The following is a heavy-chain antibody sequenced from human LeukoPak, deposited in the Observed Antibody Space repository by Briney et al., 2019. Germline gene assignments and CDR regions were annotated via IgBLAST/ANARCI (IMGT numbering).Heavy chain of an antibody. J-gene: IGHJ5*02. V-gene: IGHV4-39*07. CDR3: ARDGSLVATIKGWAGNWFDP. CDR2: IYYSGST. CDR1: GGSISSNKYY. D-gene: IGHD5-12*01. Sequence: PSETLSLTCTVSGGSISSNKYYWGWIRQPPGKGLEWIGSIYYSGSTYYNPSLKSRVTISVDKSKNQFSLRLSSVTAADTAVYYCARDGSLVATIKGWAGNWFDPWGQGTLVTVSS.